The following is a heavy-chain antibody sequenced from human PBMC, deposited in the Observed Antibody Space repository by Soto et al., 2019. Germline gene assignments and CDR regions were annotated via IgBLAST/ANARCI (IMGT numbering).Heavy chain of an antibody. Sequence: QVQLVQSGAEVKKPGASVKISCNSSGYTFTSYYMNWVRQAPGQGLEWMGMINPSGGSTNYAQRFQGRVTMTRDTSTSTVYMDLSDLRSEGTAVYYCARGFCTTTTCLVGDFWGQGTLVTVSS. CDR3: ARGFCTTTTCLVGDF. J-gene: IGHJ4*02. V-gene: IGHV1-46*01. CDR2: INPSGGST. CDR1: GYTFTSYY. D-gene: IGHD2-2*01.